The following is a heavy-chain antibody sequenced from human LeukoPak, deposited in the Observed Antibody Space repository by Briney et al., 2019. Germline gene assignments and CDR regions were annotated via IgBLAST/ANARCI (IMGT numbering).Heavy chain of an antibody. CDR1: GGSLSSSNW. J-gene: IGHJ5*02. CDR2: IYHSGST. CDR3: ARWGGSSWYETLRPRSNWFDP. D-gene: IGHD6-13*01. V-gene: IGHV4-4*02. Sequence: PSGTLSLTCAVSGGSLSSSNWWSWVRQPPGKGLEWIGEIYHSGSTNYNPSLKSRVTISVDKSKNQFSLKLSSVTAADTAVYYCARWGGSSWYETLRPRSNWFDPWGQGTLVTVSS.